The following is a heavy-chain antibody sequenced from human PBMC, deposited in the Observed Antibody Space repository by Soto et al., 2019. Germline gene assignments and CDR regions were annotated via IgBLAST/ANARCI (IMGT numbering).Heavy chain of an antibody. Sequence: QVQLVQSGAEVKKPGASVKVSCKASGYTFTSYGISWVRQAPGQGLEWMGWISAYNGNTNYAQKLQGRVTMTTDTSTRTAYMELRSLRSDDTAVYYCARDPCGYVSFHYYYSMDVSGHGTTVTVSS. D-gene: IGHD5-12*01. V-gene: IGHV1-18*01. J-gene: IGHJ6*02. CDR3: ARDPCGYVSFHYYYSMDV. CDR1: GYTFTSYG. CDR2: ISAYNGNT.